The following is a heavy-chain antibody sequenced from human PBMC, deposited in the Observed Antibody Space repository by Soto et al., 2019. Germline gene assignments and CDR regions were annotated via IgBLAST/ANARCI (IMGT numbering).Heavy chain of an antibody. CDR2: IYYSGST. V-gene: IGHV4-31*03. CDR3: ARELWATTVKHYCYYGMDV. Sequence: QVQLQESGPGLVKPSQTLSLTCTVSGGSISSGGYYWSWIRQHPGKGLEWIGYIYYSGSTYYNPSLKSRVTISVDTSKNQFSLKLSSVTAADTAVYYCARELWATTVKHYCYYGMDVWGQGTTVTVSS. CDR1: GGSISSGGYY. D-gene: IGHD4-4*01. J-gene: IGHJ6*02.